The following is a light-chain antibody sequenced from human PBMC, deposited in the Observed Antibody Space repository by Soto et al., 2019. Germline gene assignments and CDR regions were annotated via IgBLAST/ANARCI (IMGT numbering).Light chain of an antibody. CDR2: KAS. CDR1: QTISSW. CDR3: QQYKSYST. V-gene: IGKV1-5*03. Sequence: IQMTQSPSTLSGSVGDRVTITCRASQTISSWLAWYQQKPGKAPKLLIYKASSLESGVPSRFSGSGSGTEFTLTISSLQPDDFATYYCQQYKSYSTFGQGTKVDIK. J-gene: IGKJ1*01.